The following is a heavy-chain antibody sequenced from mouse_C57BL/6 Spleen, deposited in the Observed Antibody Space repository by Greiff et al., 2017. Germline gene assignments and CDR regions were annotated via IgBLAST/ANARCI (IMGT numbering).Heavy chain of an antibody. CDR2: IDPSDSYT. CDR3: ARRGYYGSSAWYFDV. D-gene: IGHD1-1*01. V-gene: IGHV1-59*01. J-gene: IGHJ1*03. Sequence: QVQLQQPGAELVRPGTSVKLSCKASGYTFTSYWMHWVKQRPGQGLEWIGVIDPSDSYTNYNQKFKGKATLTVDTSSSTAYMQLSSLTSEDSAVYYGARRGYYGSSAWYFDVWGTGTTVTVSS. CDR1: GYTFTSYW.